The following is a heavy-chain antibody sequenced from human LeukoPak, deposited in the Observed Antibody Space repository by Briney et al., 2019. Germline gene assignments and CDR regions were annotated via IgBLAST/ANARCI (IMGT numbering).Heavy chain of an antibody. V-gene: IGHV4-4*02. CDR2: IYHSGST. Sequence: PSGTLSLTCAVSGGSISSSNWWSWVRQPPGKGLEWIGGIYHSGSTNYNPSLNSRVTISVDKSKNQFSLKLSSVTAADTAAYYCARLITMVRGLEDWFDPWGQGSLVTVSS. J-gene: IGHJ5*02. CDR3: ARLITMVRGLEDWFDP. D-gene: IGHD3-10*01. CDR1: GGSISSSNW.